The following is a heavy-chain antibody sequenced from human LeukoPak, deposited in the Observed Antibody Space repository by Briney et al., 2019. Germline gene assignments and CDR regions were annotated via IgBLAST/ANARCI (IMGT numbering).Heavy chain of an antibody. Sequence: GGSLRLSCAASGFTFSSYSMNWVRQAPGKGLEWVSSISSSSSYIYYADSVKGRFTISRDNAKNSLYLQMNSLRAEDTAVYYCAREVAAGGTKPDYWGQGTLVTVSS. D-gene: IGHD1-1*01. CDR2: ISSSSSYI. CDR1: GFTFSSYS. CDR3: AREVAAGGTKPDY. J-gene: IGHJ4*02. V-gene: IGHV3-21*01.